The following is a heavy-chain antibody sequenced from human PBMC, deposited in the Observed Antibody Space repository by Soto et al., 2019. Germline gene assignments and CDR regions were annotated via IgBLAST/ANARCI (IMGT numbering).Heavy chain of an antibody. CDR3: ARLIMSANSFDI. CDR2: IYHGGGA. Sequence: QVQLQESGPGLVKPSGTPSLTCAVSGGSISTENWWSWVRQPPGKGLEWIGEIYHGGGARYNPSLRRRVTISVDKSKNQLSLNLSSVTAAATAVYSCARLIMSANSFDIWGQGTMVTVSS. CDR1: GGSISTENW. D-gene: IGHD2-8*01. J-gene: IGHJ3*02. V-gene: IGHV4-4*02.